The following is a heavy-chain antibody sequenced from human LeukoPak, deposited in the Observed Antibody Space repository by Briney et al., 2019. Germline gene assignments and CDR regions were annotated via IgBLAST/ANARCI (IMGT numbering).Heavy chain of an antibody. CDR3: AKASWVSNADAVL. CDR2: ISYDGSNK. Sequence: GGSLRLSCAASGFTFSSYAMHWVRQAPGKGLEWVAVISYDGSNKYYADSVKGRFTISRDNSKNTLYLQMNNLRVEDTAVYYCAKASWVSNADAVLWGQGTLVTVSS. J-gene: IGHJ4*02. D-gene: IGHD1-1*01. V-gene: IGHV3-30*07. CDR1: GFTFSSYA.